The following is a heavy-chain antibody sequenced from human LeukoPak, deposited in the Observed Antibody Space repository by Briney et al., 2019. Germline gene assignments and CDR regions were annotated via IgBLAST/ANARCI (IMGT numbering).Heavy chain of an antibody. CDR1: GFTFSSYA. CDR2: ISYDGSNK. Sequence: GGSLRLSCAVSGFTFSSYAMHWVRQAPGKGLEWVAVISYDGSNKYHADSVKGQFTISRDNSKNTLYLQTNSLRAEDTAVFYCARGVFHPFYYHYYLDVWGKGTTVTVSS. J-gene: IGHJ6*03. V-gene: IGHV3-30*04. CDR3: ARGVFHPFYYHYYLDV.